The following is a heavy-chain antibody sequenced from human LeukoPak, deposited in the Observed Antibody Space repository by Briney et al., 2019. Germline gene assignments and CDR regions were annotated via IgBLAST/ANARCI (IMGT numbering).Heavy chain of an antibody. V-gene: IGHV1-18*01. D-gene: IGHD6-19*01. CDR3: ARDPTNTSGRYAYFDS. CDR2: ISCYNGDT. Sequence: ASVRVSCKASGYTFTHHGISWVRQAPGQGLEWMAWISCYNGDTHYAQKSQGRVTLTTDTSTSTAYMELRSLRSDDTAVYYCARDPTNTSGRYAYFDSWGQGTLVTVSS. CDR1: GYTFTHHG. J-gene: IGHJ4*02.